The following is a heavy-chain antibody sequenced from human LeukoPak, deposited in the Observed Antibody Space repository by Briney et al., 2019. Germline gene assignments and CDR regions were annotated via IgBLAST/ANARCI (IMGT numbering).Heavy chain of an antibody. J-gene: IGHJ6*03. Sequence: SETLSLTCSVSGDAISSSSNYWGWIRQPPGKGLEWIGSIYYSGSTYYNPSLKGRVTMSVDTSKNQFSLNLSSVTAADTAVYYCARHKHGGDYLRNYYYMDVWGKGTTVNVSS. D-gene: IGHD4-17*01. CDR3: ARHKHGGDYLRNYYYMDV. CDR1: GDAISSSSNY. V-gene: IGHV4-39*01. CDR2: IYYSGST.